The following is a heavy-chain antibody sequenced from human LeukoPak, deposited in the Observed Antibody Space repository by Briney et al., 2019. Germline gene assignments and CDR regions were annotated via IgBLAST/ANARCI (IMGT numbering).Heavy chain of an antibody. CDR2: MNPNSGNT. V-gene: IGHV1-8*01. D-gene: IGHD3-3*01. CDR3: ARGPWSLYYDFWSGYSPNWFDP. Sequence: GASVKVSCKASGYTFTSYDINWVRQATGQGLEWMGWMNPNSGNTGYAQKFQGRVTMTRNTSISTAYMELSSLRSEDTAVYYCARGPWSLYYDFWSGYSPNWFDPWGQGTLVTASS. J-gene: IGHJ5*02. CDR1: GYTFTSYD.